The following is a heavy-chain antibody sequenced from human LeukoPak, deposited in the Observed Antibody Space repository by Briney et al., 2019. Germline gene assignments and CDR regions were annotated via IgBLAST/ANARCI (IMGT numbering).Heavy chain of an antibody. J-gene: IGHJ4*02. Sequence: GGSLRLSCAASGFTFGSYAMSWVRQAPGKGLEWVSFISPSGDRTSNADSEEGRFTISRDNPRNTLYLQMNSLRDEDTAVYYCAIMHGYYDGSGYWVQWGQGTLVTVSS. CDR3: AIMHGYYDGSGYWVQ. CDR2: ISPSGDRT. V-gene: IGHV3-23*01. CDR1: GFTFGSYA. D-gene: IGHD3-22*01.